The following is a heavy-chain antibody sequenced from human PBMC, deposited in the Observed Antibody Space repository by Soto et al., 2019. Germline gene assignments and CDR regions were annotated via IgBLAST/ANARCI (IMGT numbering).Heavy chain of an antibody. V-gene: IGHV6-1*01. J-gene: IGHJ6*02. Sequence: SQTLSLTCAISGDSVSSNSAAWNWIRQSPSRGLEWLGRTYYRSKWYNDYAVSVKSRITINPDTSKNQFSLQLNSVTPEDTAVYYCARDGVESVVVAATERYYYYYGMDVWGQGTTVTVSS. D-gene: IGHD2-15*01. CDR3: ARDGVESVVVAATERYYYYYGMDV. CDR2: TYYRSKWYN. CDR1: GDSVSSNSAA.